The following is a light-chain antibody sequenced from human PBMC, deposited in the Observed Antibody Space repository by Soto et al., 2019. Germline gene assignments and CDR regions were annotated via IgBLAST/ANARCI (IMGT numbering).Light chain of an antibody. CDR3: VLYMKGDIRV. Sequence: QTVVTQEASLSVSPGGTVTLTCGLTSGSVSSRYYPSWYRQDPGQTPRTLIYSGEIRSSGVPDGFSGSILGSKAALTITGAQADDESVYYCVLYMKGDIRVFGGGTKVTVL. J-gene: IGLJ2*01. CDR1: SGSVSSRYY. V-gene: IGLV8-61*01. CDR2: SGE.